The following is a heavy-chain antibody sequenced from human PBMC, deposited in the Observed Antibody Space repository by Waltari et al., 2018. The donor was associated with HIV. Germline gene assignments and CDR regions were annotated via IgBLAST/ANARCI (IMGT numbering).Heavy chain of an antibody. CDR3: AKEGTFRLAYCGGDCYSSDAFDI. CDR1: GFTFSSYA. CDR2: NRGSGGST. V-gene: IGHV3-23*01. J-gene: IGHJ3*02. D-gene: IGHD2-21*02. Sequence: EVQLLESGGGLVQPGGSLRLSCAASGFTFSSYAMSWVSKDPGKGLEWVSGNRGSGGSTYYAYSVKGRFTISRYNSKNTLYLQMNSLRAEDTAVYYCAKEGTFRLAYCGGDCYSSDAFDIWGQGTMVTVSS.